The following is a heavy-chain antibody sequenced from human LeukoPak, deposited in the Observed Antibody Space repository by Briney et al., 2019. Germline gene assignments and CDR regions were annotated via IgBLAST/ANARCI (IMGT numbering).Heavy chain of an antibody. J-gene: IGHJ4*02. V-gene: IGHV3-33*03. CDR2: IWYDGSNK. CDR3: ATGWYNYYGSSGYRD. CDR1: GFTFSSYG. D-gene: IGHD3-22*01. Sequence: GGSLRLSCAASGFTFSSYGMHWVRQAPGKGLEWVAVIWYDGSNKYYADSVKRRFTISRDNAKNSLYLQMNSLRAEDMAVYYCATGWYNYYGSSGYRDWGQGTLVTVSS.